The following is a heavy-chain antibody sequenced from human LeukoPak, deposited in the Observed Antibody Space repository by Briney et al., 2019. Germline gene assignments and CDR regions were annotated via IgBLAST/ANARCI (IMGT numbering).Heavy chain of an antibody. D-gene: IGHD6-19*01. CDR1: GFTFSNYW. CDR2: IKQDGSVQ. Sequence: GGSLRLSCTASGFTFSNYWMSWVRQAPGKGVEWVANIKQDGSVQYYVDSVKGRFTISRDNAKNSLYLQMNSLRAEDTAVYYCARKWAVAGSSYFDYWGQGTLVTVSS. J-gene: IGHJ4*02. CDR3: ARKWAVAGSSYFDY. V-gene: IGHV3-7*03.